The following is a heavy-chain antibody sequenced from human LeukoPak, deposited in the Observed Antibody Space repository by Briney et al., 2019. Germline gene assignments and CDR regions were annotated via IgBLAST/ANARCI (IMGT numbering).Heavy chain of an antibody. J-gene: IGHJ4*02. CDR2: ISTSSSYI. Sequence: GGSLRLSCAASGFTFNTYGMSWVRQAPGKGLEWVSSISTSSSYIHYADSVKGRFTISRDNAKNSLYLQMNSPRAEDTAVYYCARGTLNIPGEHGAFDYWGQGTLVTVSS. CDR1: GFTFNTYG. CDR3: ARGTLNIPGEHGAFDY. D-gene: IGHD1-14*01. V-gene: IGHV3-21*01.